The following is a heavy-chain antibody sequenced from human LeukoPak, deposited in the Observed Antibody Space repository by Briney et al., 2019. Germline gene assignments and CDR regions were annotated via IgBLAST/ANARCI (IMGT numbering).Heavy chain of an antibody. CDR3: AKRGVVIRVILVGFHKEAYYFDS. J-gene: IGHJ4*02. CDR2: ISDSGGRT. V-gene: IGHV3-23*01. D-gene: IGHD3-22*01. Sequence: GGSLRLSCAASGITLSNYGMSWVRQAPGKGLEWVAGISDSGGRTNYADSVKGRFTISRDNPKNTLYLQMNSLRAEDTAVYFCAKRGVVIRVILVGFHKEAYYFDSWGQGALVSVSS. CDR1: GITLSNYG.